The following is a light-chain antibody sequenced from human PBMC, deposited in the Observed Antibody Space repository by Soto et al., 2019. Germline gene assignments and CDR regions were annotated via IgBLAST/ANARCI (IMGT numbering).Light chain of an antibody. V-gene: IGKV3-20*01. Sequence: EIVLPQSPGTLSLSPGERATHSCRASQRISSSYLAWYQQKPGQAPRVLIYGASSRATGIPDRFSGSGSGTDFTLTISRLEPEDFAVYFCQQYGNPPPNAFGQGTKVDIK. CDR1: QRISSSY. J-gene: IGKJ2*01. CDR2: GAS. CDR3: QQYGNPPPNA.